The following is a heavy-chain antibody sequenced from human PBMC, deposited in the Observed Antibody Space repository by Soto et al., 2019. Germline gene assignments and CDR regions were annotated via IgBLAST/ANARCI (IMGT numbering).Heavy chain of an antibody. CDR3: AGRGVGAIWGMNWFDP. J-gene: IGHJ5*02. Sequence: GGSLRLSCAASGFTFSSYAMSWVRQAPGKGLEWVSAISGSGGSTYYADSVKGRFTISRDNSKNTLYLQMNSLRAEDTAVYYCAGRGVGAIWGMNWFDPWGQGTLVTVSS. CDR2: ISGSGGST. D-gene: IGHD1-26*01. V-gene: IGHV3-23*01. CDR1: GFTFSSYA.